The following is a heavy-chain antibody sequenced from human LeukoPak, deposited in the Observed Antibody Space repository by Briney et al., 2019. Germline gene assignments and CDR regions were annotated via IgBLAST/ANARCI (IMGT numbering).Heavy chain of an antibody. CDR1: GFTFSSYA. CDR2: ISGSGGST. D-gene: IGHD2-21*02. CDR3: AKWSGDPDFDY. J-gene: IGHJ4*02. V-gene: IGHV3-23*01. Sequence: HSGGSLRLSCAASGFTFSSYAMGSVRQAPGKGLEWVSAISGSGGSTYYADSVKGRFTISRDNSKNTLYLQMNSLRAEDAAVYYCAKWSGDPDFDYWGQGTLVTVSS.